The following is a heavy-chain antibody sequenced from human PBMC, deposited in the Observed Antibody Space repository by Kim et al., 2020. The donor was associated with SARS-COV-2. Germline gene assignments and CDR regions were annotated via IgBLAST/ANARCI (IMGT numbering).Heavy chain of an antibody. D-gene: IGHD3-10*01. CDR1: GGSINNYH. J-gene: IGHJ4*02. CDR3: ARARGDHGPIFDY. CDR2: RYYSGSP. V-gene: IGHV4-59*01. Sequence: SETLSRTCNVSGGSINNYHWSWIRQPPGNGLEWIGYRYYSGSPNDNPSLESRVTISVETSKNQFSRKLSSVTAADTAVYYCARARGDHGPIFDYWGQGSL.